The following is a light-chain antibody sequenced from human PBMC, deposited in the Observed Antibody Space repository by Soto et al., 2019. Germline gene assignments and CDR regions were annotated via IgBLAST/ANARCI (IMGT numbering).Light chain of an antibody. CDR1: SSDVGLYNY. CDR3: SSYTSSASVV. Sequence: QSSLTQPASVSGSPGQSITISCTGTSSDVGLYNYVSWYQRHPGKAPKLMIYDVSNRPSGISNRFSGSKSGNTASLTISGLQAEDEADYYCSSYTSSASVVFGGGTQLTVL. CDR2: DVS. V-gene: IGLV2-14*01. J-gene: IGLJ2*01.